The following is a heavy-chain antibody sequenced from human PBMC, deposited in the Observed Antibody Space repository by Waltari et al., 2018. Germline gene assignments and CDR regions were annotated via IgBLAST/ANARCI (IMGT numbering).Heavy chain of an antibody. CDR3: ARDEARYYDIMTGGGYYGLDV. Sequence: QVQLQESGPGLVRPSQPLSLTCTVSGGSISSGSVYWTWIRPPAGKGLEWVGHIFTSGSTKYNPSLKSRVSVSLDTSENQFSLRLSSGTAADTAVYYCARDEARYYDIMTGGGYYGLDVWGQGTTVTVSS. V-gene: IGHV4-61*02. J-gene: IGHJ6*02. CDR2: IFTSGST. D-gene: IGHD3-9*01. CDR1: GGSISSGSVY.